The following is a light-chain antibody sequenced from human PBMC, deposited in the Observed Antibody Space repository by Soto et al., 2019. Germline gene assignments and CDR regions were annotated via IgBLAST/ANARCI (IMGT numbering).Light chain of an antibody. CDR3: GSYAGSYTYV. J-gene: IGLJ1*01. V-gene: IGLV2-11*01. CDR1: SSAVGGYNY. CDR2: DVS. Sequence: QSALTQPRSVSGSPGQSVTISCTGTSSAVGGYNYVSWYQQHPGKASKLMIYDVSRRPSGVPDRFSGSKSGNTASLAISGLQAEDEADYYCGSYAGSYTYVFGTGTKVTVL.